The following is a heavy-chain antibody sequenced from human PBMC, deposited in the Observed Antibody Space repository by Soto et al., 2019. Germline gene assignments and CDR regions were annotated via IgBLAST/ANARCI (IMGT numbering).Heavy chain of an antibody. Sequence: QLQLQESGPGLVKPSETLSLTCTVSGGSISSSSYYWGWIRQPPGKGLEWIGSIYYSGSTYYNPSLKSRVTISVDTSKNQFYLKLSSVTAADTAVYYCARTIPGWATTLPEKTDLGWFDPWGQGTLVTVSS. CDR3: ARTIPGWATTLPEKTDLGWFDP. V-gene: IGHV4-39*01. CDR2: IYYSGST. J-gene: IGHJ5*02. CDR1: GGSISSSSYY. D-gene: IGHD1-7*01.